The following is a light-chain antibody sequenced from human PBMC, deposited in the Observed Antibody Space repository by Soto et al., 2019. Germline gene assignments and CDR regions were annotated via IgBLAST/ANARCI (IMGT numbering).Light chain of an antibody. V-gene: IGLV2-14*01. Sequence: QSALTQPASVSGSPGQSITISCTGTSSDVGSYNYVSWYQQHPGKAPKLMIYEVSNRPSGVSDRFSGSKSGNTASLTISGLQAEDEADDYCSSYTSTATRVFGGGTKLTVL. CDR3: SSYTSTATRV. CDR1: SSDVGSYNY. J-gene: IGLJ3*02. CDR2: EVS.